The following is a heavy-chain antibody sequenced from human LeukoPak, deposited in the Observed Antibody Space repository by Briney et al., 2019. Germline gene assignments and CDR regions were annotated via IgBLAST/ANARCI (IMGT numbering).Heavy chain of an antibody. V-gene: IGHV4-38-2*02. J-gene: IGHJ4*02. CDR3: ARAEVGYGDNTFDY. D-gene: IGHD4/OR15-4a*01. CDR1: GYSISSGYY. CDR2: IYQSGST. Sequence: VKPSETLSLTCSVSGYSISSGYYWGWIRQPPGKGLEWIGSIYQSGSTSYNPSLKSRVTISVDTSKNQFSLKLSSVTAADTAVYYCARAEVGYGDNTFDYWGQGTLVTVSS.